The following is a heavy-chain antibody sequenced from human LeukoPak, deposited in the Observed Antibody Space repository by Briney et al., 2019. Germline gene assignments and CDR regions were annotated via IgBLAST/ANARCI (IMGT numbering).Heavy chain of an antibody. D-gene: IGHD2-15*01. V-gene: IGHV1-18*01. CDR3: ARASAQWSDY. CDR2: ISGYNGNT. J-gene: IGHJ4*02. CDR1: GYTFTTYG. Sequence: GASVKVSCKASGYTFTTYGISWVRQAPGQGHEWMGWISGYNGNTNYAQKFRGRVTMTTDTSTSTAYMELRSLRSDDTAVYYCARASAQWSDYWGQGTLVTVSS.